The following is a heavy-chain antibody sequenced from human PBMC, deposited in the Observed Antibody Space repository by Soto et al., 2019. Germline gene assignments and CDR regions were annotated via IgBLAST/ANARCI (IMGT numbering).Heavy chain of an antibody. D-gene: IGHD3-9*01. CDR2: IFSGGSK. Sequence: PVGSLRLSCSASGFTVSSNYMTCVRQAPGKRLEWVSVIFSGGSKYYADSVKGRATISKDNSKNTVYLQMNSLRVEDTAVYYCARRYVEEALWYFDLWGRGTLVTVSS. J-gene: IGHJ2*01. V-gene: IGHV3-66*04. CDR1: GFTVSSNY. CDR3: ARRYVEEALWYFDL.